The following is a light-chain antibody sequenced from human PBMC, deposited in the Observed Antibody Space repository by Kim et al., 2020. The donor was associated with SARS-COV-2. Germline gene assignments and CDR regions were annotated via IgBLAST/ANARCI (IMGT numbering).Light chain of an antibody. Sequence: EIVMTQSPATPSVSPGERATLSCRASQSVSSNLAGYQQKPGQAPRLLIYGASTRATGIPARFSGSGSGTEFTLTISSLQSEDFAVYYCQQYNNWPITFGQGTRLEIK. CDR2: GAS. V-gene: IGKV3-15*01. J-gene: IGKJ5*01. CDR3: QQYNNWPIT. CDR1: QSVSSN.